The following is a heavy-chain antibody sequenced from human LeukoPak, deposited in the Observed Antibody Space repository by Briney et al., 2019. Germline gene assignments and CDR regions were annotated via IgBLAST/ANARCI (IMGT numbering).Heavy chain of an antibody. V-gene: IGHV3-48*03. CDR2: ISSSGGTV. CDR3: ARLRHFDY. Sequence: GGSLRLSCAASGFIFSSYEMTWVRQAPGKGLAWVSYISSSGGTVYYADSVKGRFTISRDNAKNSLYLEMNSLRAEDTAVYYCARLRHFDYWGQGTLVTVSS. CDR1: GFIFSSYE. D-gene: IGHD4-17*01. J-gene: IGHJ4*02.